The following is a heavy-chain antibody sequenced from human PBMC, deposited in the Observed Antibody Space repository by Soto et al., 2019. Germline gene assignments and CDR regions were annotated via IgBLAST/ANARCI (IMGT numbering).Heavy chain of an antibody. CDR3: AREGVSSSWYNYYGMDV. CDR1: GGSISSYY. CDR2: IYYSGST. D-gene: IGHD6-13*01. V-gene: IGHV4-59*01. J-gene: IGHJ6*02. Sequence: PSEALSDTWSVSGGSISSYYWSWMGNSPVKGLEWIGYIYYSGSTNYNPSLKSRVTISVDTSKNQFSLKLSSVTAADTAVYYCAREGVSSSWYNYYGMDVWGQGTTVTVSS.